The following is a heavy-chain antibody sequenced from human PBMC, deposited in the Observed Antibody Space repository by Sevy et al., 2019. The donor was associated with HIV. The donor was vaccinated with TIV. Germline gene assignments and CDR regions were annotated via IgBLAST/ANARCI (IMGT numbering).Heavy chain of an antibody. Sequence: SETLSLTCSVSGGSISSSDHYWDWIRQPPGKGLEWIGSIYYSGSTYYNPSLKSRVTISVDTSKNQFSLKLRSVTAADTAVYYCARRDGYNLGYYYMDVWGKGTTVTVSS. CDR3: ARRDGYNLGYYYMDV. J-gene: IGHJ6*03. D-gene: IGHD5-12*01. CDR2: IYYSGST. V-gene: IGHV4-39*01. CDR1: GGSISSSDHY.